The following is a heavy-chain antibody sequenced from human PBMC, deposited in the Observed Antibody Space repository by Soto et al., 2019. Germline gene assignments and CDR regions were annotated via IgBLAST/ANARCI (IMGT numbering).Heavy chain of an antibody. D-gene: IGHD5-18*01. Sequence: QVQLVESGGGVVQPGRSLRLSCAASAFTFNNYGMHWVRQTPGKGLEWVAVIWHDGSDQYYADSVKGRFTVARDNSKSILYLQMNSLRAEDTAMYYCARGSGYTDGTFDSWGQGTLVTVSS. V-gene: IGHV3-33*01. CDR1: AFTFNNYG. CDR2: IWHDGSDQ. CDR3: ARGSGYTDGTFDS. J-gene: IGHJ4*02.